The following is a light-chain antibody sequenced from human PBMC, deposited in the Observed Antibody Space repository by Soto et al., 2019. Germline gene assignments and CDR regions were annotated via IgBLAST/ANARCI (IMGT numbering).Light chain of an antibody. CDR3: QKYNSAPLT. J-gene: IGKJ4*01. CDR2: AAS. CDR1: KGISNY. V-gene: IGKV1-27*01. Sequence: DAQISQNTSSLSASVGDRVTITCRASKGISNYLAWYQQKPGKVPKLLIYAASTLQSGVPSRFSGSGSGTDFTLTISSLQPEDVATYYCQKYNSAPLTFGGGTKVDIK.